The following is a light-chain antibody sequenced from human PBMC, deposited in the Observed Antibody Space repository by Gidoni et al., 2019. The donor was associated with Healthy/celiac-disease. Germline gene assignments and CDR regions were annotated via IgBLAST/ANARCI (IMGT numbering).Light chain of an antibody. CDR1: KLGDKY. V-gene: IGLV3-1*01. CDR2: QDS. Sequence: SYELTQPPSVSVSPGQTASITCSGDKLGDKYACWYQQKPGQSPVLVIYQDSKRPSGIPERFSGSNSGNTATLTISGTQAVDEADYYCQAWDSSTAWVFGGGTKLTVL. J-gene: IGLJ2*01. CDR3: QAWDSSTAWV.